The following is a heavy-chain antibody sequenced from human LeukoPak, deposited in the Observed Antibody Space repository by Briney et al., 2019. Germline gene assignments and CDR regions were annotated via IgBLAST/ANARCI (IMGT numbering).Heavy chain of an antibody. CDR2: ISGSGGST. V-gene: IGHV3-23*01. CDR1: GFTFSSYA. J-gene: IGHJ3*02. Sequence: PGGSLRLSCAASGFTFSSYAMSWVRQAPGKGLEWVSVISGSGGSTYYADSVKGRFTISRDNAKNSLYLQMNSLRAEDTAVYYCARDRDTASAEDAFDIWGQGTMVTVSS. D-gene: IGHD5-18*01. CDR3: ARDRDTASAEDAFDI.